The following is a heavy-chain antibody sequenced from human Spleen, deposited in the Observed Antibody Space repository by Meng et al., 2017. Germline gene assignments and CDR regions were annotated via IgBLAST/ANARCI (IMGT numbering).Heavy chain of an antibody. Sequence: QVQLVQSGVEVKKPGASVKVSCKASGYTFTSYEINWVRQATGQGLEWMGGIIPILGTANSAQRFQGRVTITADKSTSTAYMDLSGLRSEDTAVYYCARHCSGGTCYTHYFFGMDVWGQGTTVTVSS. CDR3: ARHCSGGTCYTHYFFGMDV. V-gene: IGHV1-69*10. CDR1: GYTFTSYE. D-gene: IGHD2-15*01. CDR2: IIPILGTA. J-gene: IGHJ6*02.